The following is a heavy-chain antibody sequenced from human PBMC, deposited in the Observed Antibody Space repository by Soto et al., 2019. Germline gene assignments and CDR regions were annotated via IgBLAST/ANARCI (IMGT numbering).Heavy chain of an antibody. Sequence: TGGSLRLSCAASGFTFSSYSMNWVRQAPGKGLEWVSYISSSSSTIYYADSVKGRFTISRDNAKNSLYLQMNSLRAEDTAVYYCARIHSGYEKDYYGMDVWGQGTTVTVSS. CDR2: ISSSSSTI. CDR3: ARIHSGYEKDYYGMDV. V-gene: IGHV3-48*01. J-gene: IGHJ6*02. CDR1: GFTFSSYS. D-gene: IGHD5-12*01.